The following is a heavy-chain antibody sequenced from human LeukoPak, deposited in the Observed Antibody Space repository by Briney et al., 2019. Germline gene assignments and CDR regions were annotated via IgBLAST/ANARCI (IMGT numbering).Heavy chain of an antibody. Sequence: SETLSLTCTVSGGSISSSSYYWGWIRQPPGKGLEWIGTIYYSGITYYNPSLKSRVTISVDTSKNQFSLNLSSVTAADTAVYYCARDMGYYYDTSGYYWDAFDIWGQGTMVTVSS. CDR2: IYYSGIT. J-gene: IGHJ3*02. CDR3: ARDMGYYYDTSGYYWDAFDI. V-gene: IGHV4-39*07. D-gene: IGHD3-22*01. CDR1: GGSISSSSYY.